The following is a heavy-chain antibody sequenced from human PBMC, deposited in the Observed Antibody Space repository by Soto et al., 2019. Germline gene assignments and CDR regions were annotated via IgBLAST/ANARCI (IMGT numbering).Heavy chain of an antibody. CDR2: IIPIFGTA. V-gene: IGHV1-69*01. D-gene: IGHD2-8*02. J-gene: IGHJ3*02. Sequence: QVQLVQSGAEVKKPGSSVKVSCKASGGTFSSHAISWVRQAPGQGLEWMGGIIPIFGTANYAQKFQGRVTITADESTSTAYMELSSLRSEDTAVYYCASYWVVYAQIPDAFDIWGQGTMVTVSS. CDR3: ASYWVVYAQIPDAFDI. CDR1: GGTFSSHA.